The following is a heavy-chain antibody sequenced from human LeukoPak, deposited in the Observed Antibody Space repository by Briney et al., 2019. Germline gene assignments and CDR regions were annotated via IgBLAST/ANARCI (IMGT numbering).Heavy chain of an antibody. CDR2: IYTSGST. Sequence: PSETLSLTCTVSGGSISSGSYYWSWIRQPAGKGLEWIGRIYTSGSTNYNPSLKSRVTISVDTSKNQFSLTLSSVTAADTAVYYCARDRNPNWGSSKAFDIWGQGTMVTVSS. J-gene: IGHJ3*02. CDR1: GGSISSGSYY. CDR3: ARDRNPNWGSSKAFDI. V-gene: IGHV4-61*02. D-gene: IGHD7-27*01.